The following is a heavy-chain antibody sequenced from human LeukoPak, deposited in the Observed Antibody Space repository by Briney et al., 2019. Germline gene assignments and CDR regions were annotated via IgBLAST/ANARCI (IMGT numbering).Heavy chain of an antibody. CDR2: MNPNSGNT. D-gene: IGHD3-22*01. CDR3: ARGLVNYYDSSSYYYVYAFDI. CDR1: GYTFTSYD. V-gene: IGHV1-8*03. Sequence: ASVKVSCKASGYTFTSYDINWVRQATGQGLEWMGWMNPNSGNTGYAQKFQGRVTITRNTSISTAYMELSSLRSEDTAVYYCARGLVNYYDSSSYYYVYAFDIWGQGTMVTVSS. J-gene: IGHJ3*02.